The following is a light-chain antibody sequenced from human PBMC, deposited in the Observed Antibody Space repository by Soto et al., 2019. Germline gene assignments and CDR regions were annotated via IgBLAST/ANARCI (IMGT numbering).Light chain of an antibody. CDR3: SSYTSTSAPYV. CDR2: DVS. CDR1: SSDIGGYDH. V-gene: IGLV2-14*03. J-gene: IGLJ1*01. Sequence: QSVLTQPASVSGFPGQSITISCTGTSSDIGGYDHVSWYQQHPGKAPKLIIYDVSGRPSGVSNRFSGSKSANTASLTISGLQAEDEADYHCSSYTSTSAPYVFGTGTKVTVL.